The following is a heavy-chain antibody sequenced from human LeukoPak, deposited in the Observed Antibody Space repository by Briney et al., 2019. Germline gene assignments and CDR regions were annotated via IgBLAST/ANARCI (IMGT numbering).Heavy chain of an antibody. V-gene: IGHV1-2*04. CDR1: GYTFTGYY. CDR3: ARASSYYYDSSGDHDAFDI. CDR2: INPNSGGT. Sequence: GASVKVSCKVSGYTFTGYYMHWVRQAPGQGLEWMGWINPNSGGTNYAQKFQGWVTMTRDTSISTAYMELSRLRSDDTAVYYCARASSYYYDSSGDHDAFDIWGQGTMVTVSS. D-gene: IGHD3-22*01. J-gene: IGHJ3*02.